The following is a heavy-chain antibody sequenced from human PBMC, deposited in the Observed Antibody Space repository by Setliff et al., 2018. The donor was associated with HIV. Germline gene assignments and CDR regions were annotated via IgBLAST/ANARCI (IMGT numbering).Heavy chain of an antibody. CDR2: IHAGSGDT. J-gene: IGHJ4*02. CDR1: GDTFTNNV. V-gene: IGHV1-3*01. CDR3: ARDHPGIAY. Sequence: ASVKVSCKASGDTFTNNVIHWVRQAPGQRLEWMGWIHAGSGDTQYSQKFQGRVTITRDTSASTVYMELSSLRSEDTAMYYCARDHPGIAYWGQGTMVTVSS.